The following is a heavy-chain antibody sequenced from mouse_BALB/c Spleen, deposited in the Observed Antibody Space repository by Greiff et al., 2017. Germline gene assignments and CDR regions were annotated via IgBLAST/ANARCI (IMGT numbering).Heavy chain of an antibody. CDR1: GFSLTSYG. Sequence: VQLQQSGPGLVQPSQSLSITCTVSGFSLTSYGVHWVRQSPGKGLEWLGVIWSGGSTDYNAAFISRLSISKDNSKSQVFFKMNSLQADDTAIYYCARNGYGSSYEYFDVWGAGTTVTVSS. V-gene: IGHV2-4-1*01. J-gene: IGHJ1*01. CDR3: ARNGYGSSYEYFDV. CDR2: IWSGGST. D-gene: IGHD1-1*01.